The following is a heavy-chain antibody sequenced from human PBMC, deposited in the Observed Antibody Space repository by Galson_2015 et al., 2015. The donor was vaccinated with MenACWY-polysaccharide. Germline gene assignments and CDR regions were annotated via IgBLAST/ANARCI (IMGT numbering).Heavy chain of an antibody. D-gene: IGHD2-15*01. Sequence: SLRLSCAASGFTFSSYSMNWVRQAPGKGLEWVSYISGSSSTIYYADSVKGRFTISRDNAKNSLYLQMNSLRAEDTAVYYCARAQDVVVVVAATAFDYWGQGTLVTVSS. CDR1: GFTFSSYS. CDR3: ARAQDVVVVVAATAFDY. V-gene: IGHV3-48*01. CDR2: ISGSSSTI. J-gene: IGHJ4*02.